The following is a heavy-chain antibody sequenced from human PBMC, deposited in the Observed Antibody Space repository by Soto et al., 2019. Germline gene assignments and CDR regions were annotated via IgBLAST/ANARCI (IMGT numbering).Heavy chain of an antibody. D-gene: IGHD3-3*01. CDR1: GFTFSSYS. CDR3: ASSAFLGIFGVVGAAFDI. V-gene: IGHV3-21*01. Sequence: PGGSLRLSCAASGFTFSSYSMNWVRQAPGKGLEWVSSISSSSSYIYYADSVKGRFTISRDNAKNSLYLQMNSLRAEDTAVYYCASSAFLGIFGVVGAAFDIWGQGTMVTVSS. J-gene: IGHJ3*02. CDR2: ISSSSSYI.